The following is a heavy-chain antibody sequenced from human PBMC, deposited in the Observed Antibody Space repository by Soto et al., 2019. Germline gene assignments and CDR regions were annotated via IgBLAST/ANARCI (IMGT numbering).Heavy chain of an antibody. V-gene: IGHV4-31*03. J-gene: IGHJ4*02. D-gene: IGHD6-6*01. CDR1: GGSISSGGYY. Sequence: QVQLQESGPGLVKPSQTLSLTCTVSGGSISSGGYYWSWIRQHPGKGLEWIGYIYYSGSTYHNPSLKSRVTISVDTSKNQFSLKLSSVTAADTAVYYCARSGSKGGSSSSAGVDYWGQGTLVTVSS. CDR2: IYYSGST. CDR3: ARSGSKGGSSSSAGVDY.